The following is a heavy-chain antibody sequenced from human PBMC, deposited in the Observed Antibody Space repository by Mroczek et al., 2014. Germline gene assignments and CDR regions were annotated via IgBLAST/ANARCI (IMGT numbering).Heavy chain of an antibody. D-gene: IGHD6-13*01. V-gene: IGHV4-31*03. CDR1: GGSISSGGYY. J-gene: IGHJ4*02. CDR3: ARDVRIAAAGKGGSNYFDY. CDR2: IYYSGST. Sequence: QVQLQESGPGLVKPSQTLSLTCTVSGGSISSGGYYWSWIRQHPGKGLEWIGYIYYSGSTYYNPSLKSRVTISVDTSKNQFSLKLSSVTAADTAVYYCARDVRIAAAGKGGSNYFDYWGQGTLVTVSS.